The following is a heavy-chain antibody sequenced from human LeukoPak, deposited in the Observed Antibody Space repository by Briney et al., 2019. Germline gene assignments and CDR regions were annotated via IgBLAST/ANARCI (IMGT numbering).Heavy chain of an antibody. D-gene: IGHD1-26*01. V-gene: IGHV4-4*07. Sequence: PSETLSLTCTVSGGSISSYYWSWIRQPAGKGLEWIGRIYTSGSTNYNPSLKSRVTMSVDTSKNQFSLKLSSVTAADTAVYYCAREGWELLGGYFDYWGQGTLVTVSS. CDR2: IYTSGST. CDR3: AREGWELLGGYFDY. J-gene: IGHJ4*02. CDR1: GGSISSYY.